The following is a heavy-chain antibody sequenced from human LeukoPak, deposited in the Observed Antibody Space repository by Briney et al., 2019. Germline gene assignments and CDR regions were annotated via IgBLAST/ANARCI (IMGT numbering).Heavy chain of an antibody. CDR1: GFTFSSYA. Sequence: GGSLRLSCVASGFTFSSYAMSWVRQAPGEGLEWVAVISYDASTKFYADSVKGRFSISRDNSKNTLDLQMYSLRPEDTAVYYCAKEPTSYRSDWYFQHWGQGALVTVSS. CDR2: ISYDASTK. V-gene: IGHV3-30*18. J-gene: IGHJ1*01. D-gene: IGHD6-25*01. CDR3: AKEPTSYRSDWYFQH.